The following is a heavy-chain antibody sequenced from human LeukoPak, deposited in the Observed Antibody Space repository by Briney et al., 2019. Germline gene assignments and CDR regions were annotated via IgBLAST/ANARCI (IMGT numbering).Heavy chain of an antibody. CDR1: GFTFSAYW. CDR3: ARVGKSGWDFDH. Sequence: GGSLRLSCAASGFTFSAYWMTWVRQAPGKGLEWVAIINEGGGLKYYVDSVKGRFTISGDNTNNPLYLQMISLRVDDTAVYCARVGKSGWDFDHWGQGTLVTVSS. V-gene: IGHV3-7*01. CDR2: INEGGGLK. D-gene: IGHD6-19*01. J-gene: IGHJ4*02.